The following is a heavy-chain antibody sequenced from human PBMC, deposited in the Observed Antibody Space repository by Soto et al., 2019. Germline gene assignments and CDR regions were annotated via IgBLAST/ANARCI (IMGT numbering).Heavy chain of an antibody. D-gene: IGHD3-22*01. CDR2: ISAYNGNT. CDR1: GYTFTSYG. CDR3: AKRYYDSSGYYPWYYYYGMDV. V-gene: IGHV1-18*04. Sequence: ASVKVSCKASGYTFTSYGISWVRQAPGQGLEWMGWISAYNGNTNYAQKLRGRVTMTTDTSTSTAYMELRSLRSDDTAVYYCAKRYYDSSGYYPWYYYYGMDVWGQGTTVTVSS. J-gene: IGHJ6*02.